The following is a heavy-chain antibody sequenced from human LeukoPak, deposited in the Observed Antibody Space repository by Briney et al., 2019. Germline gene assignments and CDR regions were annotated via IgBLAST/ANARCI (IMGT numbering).Heavy chain of an antibody. CDR3: ARGDLGYCSGGSCPRFDP. CDR1: GGTFSSYA. V-gene: IGHV1-69*04. Sequence: SVKVSCKASGGTFSSYAIRWVRQAPGQGLEWMGRIIPILGIANYAQKFQGRVTITADKSTSTAYMELSRLRSEDTAVYYCARGDLGYCSGGSCPRFDPWGQGTLVTVSS. J-gene: IGHJ5*02. D-gene: IGHD2-15*01. CDR2: IIPILGIA.